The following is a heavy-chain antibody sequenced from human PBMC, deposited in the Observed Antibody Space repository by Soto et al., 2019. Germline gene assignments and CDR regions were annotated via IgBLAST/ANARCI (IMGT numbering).Heavy chain of an antibody. Sequence: GSLRLSCAASGFTFSTYAMSWVRQAPGKGLEWVSAISDSGTGTYYADSVRGRFTISRDNSKNTLYLQMNSLRAEDTAVYFCAKDSCITTSCYVDYWGQGTPVTVSS. V-gene: IGHV3-23*01. D-gene: IGHD2-2*01. J-gene: IGHJ4*02. CDR2: ISDSGTGT. CDR3: AKDSCITTSCYVDY. CDR1: GFTFSTYA.